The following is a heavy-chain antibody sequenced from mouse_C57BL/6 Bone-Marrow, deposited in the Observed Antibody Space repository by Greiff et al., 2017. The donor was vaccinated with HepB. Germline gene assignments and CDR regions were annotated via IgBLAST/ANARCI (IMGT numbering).Heavy chain of an antibody. CDR3: ASSYYGSSYRFAY. V-gene: IGHV2-6*01. CDR2: IWGVGST. Sequence: VQLVESGPGLVAPSQSLSITCTVSGFSLTSYGVDWVRQSPGKGLEWLGVIWGVGSTNYNSALKSRLSISKDNSKSQVFLKMNSLQTDDTAMYYCASSYYGSSYRFAYWGQGTLVTVSA. J-gene: IGHJ3*01. D-gene: IGHD1-1*01. CDR1: GFSLTSYG.